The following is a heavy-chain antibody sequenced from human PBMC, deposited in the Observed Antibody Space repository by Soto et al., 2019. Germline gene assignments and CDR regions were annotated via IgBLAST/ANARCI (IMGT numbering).Heavy chain of an antibody. J-gene: IGHJ4*02. Sequence: ASVEVCRAVCGYTLTELSVHWVRQAPGKGLEWMGGFDPEDGETIYAQKFQGRVTMTEDTSTDTAYMELSSLRSEDTAVYNCATRTVTIDQWGQGTLVTVSS. D-gene: IGHD4-17*01. CDR2: FDPEDGET. CDR3: ATRTVTIDQ. V-gene: IGHV1-24*01. CDR1: GYTLTELS.